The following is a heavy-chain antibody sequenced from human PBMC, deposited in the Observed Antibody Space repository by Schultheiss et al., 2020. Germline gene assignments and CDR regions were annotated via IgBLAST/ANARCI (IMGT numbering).Heavy chain of an antibody. D-gene: IGHD3-10*01. CDR2: IYYSGST. Sequence: SQTLSLTCTVSGGSISSYYWSWIRQPPGKGLEWIGYIYYSGSTNYNPSLKSRVTISVDTSKNQFSLKLSSVTAADTAVYYCARHLMVRGWGYWFDPWGQGILVTVPS. V-gene: IGHV4-59*08. CDR1: GGSISSYY. CDR3: ARHLMVRGWGYWFDP. J-gene: IGHJ5*02.